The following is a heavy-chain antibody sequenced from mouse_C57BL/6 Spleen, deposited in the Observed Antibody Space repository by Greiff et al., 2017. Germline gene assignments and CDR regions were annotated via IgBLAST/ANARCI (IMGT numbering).Heavy chain of an antibody. J-gene: IGHJ3*01. V-gene: IGHV5-6*01. CDR3: ARHPDGYPFAY. CDR2: ISSGGSYT. Sequence: EVKLVESGGDLVKPGGSLKLSCAASGFTFSSYGMSWVRQTPDKRLEWVATISSGGSYTYYPDSVKGRFTISRDNAKNTLYPQMSSLKSEDTAMYYCARHPDGYPFAYWGQGTLVTVSA. D-gene: IGHD2-3*01. CDR1: GFTFSSYG.